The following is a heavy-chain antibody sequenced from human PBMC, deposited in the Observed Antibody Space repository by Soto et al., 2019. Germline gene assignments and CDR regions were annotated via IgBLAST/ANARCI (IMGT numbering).Heavy chain of an antibody. CDR1: GGSVSSGSYY. D-gene: IGHD3-9*01. Sequence: PSETLSLTCTVSGGSVSSGSYYWSWIRQPPGKGLEWIGYIYYSGSTNYNPSLKSRVTISVDTSKNQFSLKLSSVTAADTAVYYCARDHYDILTGYQEPYYGMDVWGQGTTVTVSS. J-gene: IGHJ6*02. V-gene: IGHV4-61*01. CDR2: IYYSGST. CDR3: ARDHYDILTGYQEPYYGMDV.